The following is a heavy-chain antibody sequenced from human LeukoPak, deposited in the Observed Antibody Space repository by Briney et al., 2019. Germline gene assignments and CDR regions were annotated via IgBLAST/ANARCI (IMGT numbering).Heavy chain of an antibody. CDR2: VTDRGNV. CDR1: GGSFSGHY. J-gene: IGHJ6*02. CDR3: ARAGGSGRGGGHYYHPLAV. V-gene: IGHV4-34*01. Sequence: PSETLSLTCAVYGGSFSGHYWTWIRQPPGKGLEWIGEVTDRGNVNYNPSLRSRVTMSVDTAKSQFSVKLRSMTAAHTSVFFCARAGGSGRGGGHYYHPLAVWGQGTTVTVSS. D-gene: IGHD3-10*01.